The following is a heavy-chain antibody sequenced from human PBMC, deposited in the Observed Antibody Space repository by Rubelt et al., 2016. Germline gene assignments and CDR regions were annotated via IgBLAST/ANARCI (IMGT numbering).Heavy chain of an antibody. V-gene: IGHV4-34*01. CDR3: ATLRTAAGTWPSSRDY. CDR1: GGSFSSYY. D-gene: IGHD6-13*01. Sequence: QVQLQQWGAGLLKPSETLSLTCAVYGGSFSSYYWSWVRQPPGKGLEWIGEISHGGSTNYNPSLKGRVTISVEESNNKLSLKLASVTAADTAVYHCATLRTAAGTWPSSRDYWGQGTLVTVSS. J-gene: IGHJ4*02. CDR2: ISHGGST.